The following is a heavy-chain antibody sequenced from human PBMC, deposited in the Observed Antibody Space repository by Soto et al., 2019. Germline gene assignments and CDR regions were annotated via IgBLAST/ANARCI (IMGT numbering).Heavy chain of an antibody. CDR1: GYSFTSFG. D-gene: IGHD2-2*01. J-gene: IGHJ5*02. V-gene: IGHV1-18*01. CDR2: IRTSNGNT. Sequence: ALVKVSWKAVGYSFTSFGSSWLRKATGQGLEWIGWIRTSNGNTNYAQKFQGRVTMTTDTSTSTVYMELRSLRSDNTAVYYCATIWGLYCSTSSCTENWLAPWGKGTLVTVSS. CDR3: ATIWGLYCSTSSCTENWLAP.